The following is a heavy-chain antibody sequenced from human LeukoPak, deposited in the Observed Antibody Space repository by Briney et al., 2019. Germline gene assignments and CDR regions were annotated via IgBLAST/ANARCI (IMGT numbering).Heavy chain of an antibody. CDR2: IRYDGSSK. V-gene: IGHV3-30*02. CDR1: GFTFSSYG. CDR3: AKSSVGAIADYFDY. J-gene: IGHJ4*02. D-gene: IGHD1-26*01. Sequence: PGGSLRLSCAASGFTFSSYGMHWVRQAPGKGLEWVAFIRYDGSSKYYADSVKGRFTISRDNSKNTLYLQMNSLRAEDTAVYYCAKSSVGAIADYFDYWGQGTLVTVSS.